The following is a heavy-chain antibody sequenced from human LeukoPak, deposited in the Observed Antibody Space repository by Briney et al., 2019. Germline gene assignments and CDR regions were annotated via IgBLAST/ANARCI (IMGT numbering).Heavy chain of an antibody. D-gene: IGHD6-19*01. CDR1: GFTFSSYG. CDR3: ANDLVEAVAGTGAWFDP. CDR2: ILYDGSNK. J-gene: IGHJ5*02. Sequence: GGSLRLSCAASGFTFSSYGMHWVRQAPGKRLEWVAFILYDGSNKYYADSVKGRFTISRDNSKNTLYLQMNSLRAEDTAVYYCANDLVEAVAGTGAWFDPWGQGTLVTVSS. V-gene: IGHV3-30*02.